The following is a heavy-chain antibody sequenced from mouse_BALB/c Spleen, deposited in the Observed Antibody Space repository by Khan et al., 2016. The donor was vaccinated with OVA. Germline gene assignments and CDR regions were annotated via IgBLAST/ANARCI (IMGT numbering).Heavy chain of an antibody. J-gene: IGHJ4*01. Sequence: QVQLKESGPGLVAPSQSLSITCSVSGFSLITYGVHWVRQSPGKGLEWLGIIWAGGSTNYNSALMSRLSISKDNSKSQVFLKMNSLQTDDTAMYYCARETAYYGDYEAMDYWCQGTSVTVSS. D-gene: IGHD2-13*01. CDR1: GFSLITYG. V-gene: IGHV2-9*02. CDR3: ARETAYYGDYEAMDY. CDR2: IWAGGST.